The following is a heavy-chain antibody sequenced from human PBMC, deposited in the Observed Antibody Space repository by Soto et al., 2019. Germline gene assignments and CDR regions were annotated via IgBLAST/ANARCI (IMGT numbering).Heavy chain of an antibody. J-gene: IGHJ6*02. CDR3: ARVRFSFLTGYPLSAPYYYYYGMDV. Sequence: GASVKVSCKASGYTFTSYYMHWVRQAPGQGLEWMGIISPSGGSTSYAQKFQGRVTMTRDTSTSTVYMELSSLRSEDTAVYYCARVRFSFLTGYPLSAPYYYYYGMDVWGQGTTVTVSS. CDR1: GYTFTSYY. D-gene: IGHD3-9*01. V-gene: IGHV1-46*01. CDR2: ISPSGGST.